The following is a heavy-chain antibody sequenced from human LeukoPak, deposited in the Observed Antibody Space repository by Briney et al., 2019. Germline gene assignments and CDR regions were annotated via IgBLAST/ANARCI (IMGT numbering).Heavy chain of an antibody. V-gene: IGHV4-39*01. D-gene: IGHD1-26*01. CDR2: IYYSAST. Sequence: SETLSLTCTVSGGSISSSSYYWGWIRQTPGKGLEWIGSIYYSASTYYNPSLKSRVTISVDTSKNQFSLKLSSVTAADTAVYYCARSSREGATVDYWGQGTLVTVSS. J-gene: IGHJ4*02. CDR3: ARSSREGATVDY. CDR1: GGSISSSSYY.